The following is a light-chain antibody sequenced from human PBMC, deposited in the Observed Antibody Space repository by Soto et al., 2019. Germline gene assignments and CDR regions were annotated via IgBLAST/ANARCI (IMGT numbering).Light chain of an antibody. V-gene: IGKV3-20*01. Sequence: EIVLTQSPGTLSLSPGERATLSCRASQRVSRSYLAWYHQKPGQAPRLLIYGASSRATGIPDRFSGSGSGTDFTLTSSRLEPEDFAVYYCQQYGSSPRVTFGGGTKVEIK. CDR1: QRVSRSY. J-gene: IGKJ4*01. CDR2: GAS. CDR3: QQYGSSPRVT.